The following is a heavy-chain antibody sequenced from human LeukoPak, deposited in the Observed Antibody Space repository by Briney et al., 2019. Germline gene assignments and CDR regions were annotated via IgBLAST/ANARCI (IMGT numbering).Heavy chain of an antibody. J-gene: IGHJ4*02. Sequence: PSETLSLTCTVSGGSISSGSYYWSWIRQPAGKGLEWSGRIYTSGSTNYNPSLKSRVTISVDTSKNQFSLKLSSVTAADTAVYYCARDLSSGYDYWGQGTLVTVSS. CDR3: ARDLSSGYDY. D-gene: IGHD3-22*01. V-gene: IGHV4-61*02. CDR1: GGSISSGSYY. CDR2: IYTSGST.